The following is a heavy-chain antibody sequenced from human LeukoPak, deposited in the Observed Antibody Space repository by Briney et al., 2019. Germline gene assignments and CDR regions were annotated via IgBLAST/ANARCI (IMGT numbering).Heavy chain of an antibody. D-gene: IGHD3-9*01. CDR2: SRCRSSTI. CDR1: GFTFSSYS. Sequence: GGSLRLSCAASGFTFSSYSMNWVRQAPGKGLEWVSYSRCRSSTIYYADSVKGRFTISRDNAKNSLYLQMNSLRDEDTAVYYCARVWDYDILTGRHYYYYCMDVWGQGTTVTVFS. CDR3: ARVWDYDILTGRHYYYYCMDV. J-gene: IGHJ6*02. V-gene: IGHV3-48*02.